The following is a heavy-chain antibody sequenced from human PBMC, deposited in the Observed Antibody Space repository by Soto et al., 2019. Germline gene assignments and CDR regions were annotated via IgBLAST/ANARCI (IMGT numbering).Heavy chain of an antibody. J-gene: IGHJ5*02. CDR1: GFTFSSYA. Sequence: EVQLLESGGGLAQPGGSLRLSCAASGFTFSSYAMNWVRQAPGKGLEWVSIISGSGDSTYYADSVKGRFTISRDNTKNTLYLQMNSLRAEDTAVYYCANKFFSGSGSYRGWFDPWGQGTLVTVSS. CDR3: ANKFFSGSGSYRGWFDP. V-gene: IGHV3-23*01. D-gene: IGHD3-10*01. CDR2: ISGSGDST.